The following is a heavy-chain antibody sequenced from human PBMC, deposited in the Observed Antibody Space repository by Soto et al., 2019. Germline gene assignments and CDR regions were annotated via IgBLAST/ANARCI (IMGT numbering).Heavy chain of an antibody. V-gene: IGHV4-34*01. Sequence: TRSRTGSVYLASLSDNYFNCLRQPPGNPLQCIGQINHSFNTNYNPSLSSRVTISIDTSKNQLSLNMRPVSAADMAVYYCGRGRGDFDAWGQRTTVTVSS. CDR2: INHSFNT. CDR1: LASLSDNY. CDR3: GRGRGDFDA. J-gene: IGHJ5*02. D-gene: IGHD2-21*02.